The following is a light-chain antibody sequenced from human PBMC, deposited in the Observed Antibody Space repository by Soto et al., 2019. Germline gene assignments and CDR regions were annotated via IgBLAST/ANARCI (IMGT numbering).Light chain of an antibody. CDR1: QGISNW. J-gene: IGKJ2*01. CDR3: QQANSFPPT. CDR2: AAS. Sequence: DIQMTQSPSSVSASVGDRVTITCRASQGISNWLAWYQQKPGKAPNLLIFAASSLQSGLPSRFSGSGSGTDFTLTISDLQPEDFSTYYCQQANSFPPTFGQGTKLEIK. V-gene: IGKV1-12*01.